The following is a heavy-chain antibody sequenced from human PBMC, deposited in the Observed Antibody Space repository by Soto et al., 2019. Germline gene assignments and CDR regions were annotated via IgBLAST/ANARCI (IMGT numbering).Heavy chain of an antibody. V-gene: IGHV1-69*18. D-gene: IGHD4-4*01. J-gene: IGHJ6*02. CDR1: GGTFSTYA. CDR2: VIRLIGTS. Sequence: QVQLVQSGAEVKKPGSSVTVSCKLSGGTFSTYAISWVRQAPGLGLEWVGRVIRLIGTSNYAQKFKGRVTITADESTSTVYLEVTSLRSEDTAVYYCARVVMTPAPASFSYGMDVWGQGTAVAVS. CDR3: ARVVMTPAPASFSYGMDV.